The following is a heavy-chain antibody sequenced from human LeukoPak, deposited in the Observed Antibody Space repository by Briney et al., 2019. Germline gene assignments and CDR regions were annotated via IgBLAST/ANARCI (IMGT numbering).Heavy chain of an antibody. J-gene: IGHJ3*02. CDR2: IYYSGST. Sequence: SETLSLTCTVSGGSISSYYWSWIRQPPGKGLGWIGYIYYSGSTNYNPSLKSRVTISVDTSKNQFSLKLSSVTAADTAVYYCARDRYSGSYSSDAFDIWGQGTMVTVSS. CDR3: ARDRYSGSYSSDAFDI. V-gene: IGHV4-59*01. D-gene: IGHD1-26*01. CDR1: GGSISSYY.